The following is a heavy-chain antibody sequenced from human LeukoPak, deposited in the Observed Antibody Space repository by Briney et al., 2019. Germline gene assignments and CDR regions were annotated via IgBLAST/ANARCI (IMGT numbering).Heavy chain of an antibody. CDR1: GGSISSYY. J-gene: IGHJ4*02. V-gene: IGHV4-59*01. D-gene: IGHD6-19*01. CDR2: MHHSGCA. Sequence: SETLSLTCTVSGGSISSYYWSWIRQSPGKGLEWIGFMHHSGCANSNPSLRSRVTISMDTSKNQFSLKMSSVTAADTAVYYCATIAVAGYYFDYWGQGTLVTVSS. CDR3: ATIAVAGYYFDY.